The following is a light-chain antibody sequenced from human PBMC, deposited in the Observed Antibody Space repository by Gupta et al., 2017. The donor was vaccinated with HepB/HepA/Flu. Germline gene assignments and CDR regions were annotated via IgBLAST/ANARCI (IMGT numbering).Light chain of an antibody. CDR2: QDN. Sequence: SYELTQPPSASVSPGQTASITCSGDKLGNKYVCWYQRKPGRSPVLVIYQDNKRPSGIPERFSGSNSGNTATLTISGTQAMDEADYYCQAWDSSTLFGGGTKLTVL. CDR3: QAWDSSTL. J-gene: IGLJ2*01. V-gene: IGLV3-1*01. CDR1: KLGNKY.